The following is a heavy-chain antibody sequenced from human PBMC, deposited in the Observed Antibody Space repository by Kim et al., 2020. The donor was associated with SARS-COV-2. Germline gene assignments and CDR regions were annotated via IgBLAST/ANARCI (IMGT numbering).Heavy chain of an antibody. J-gene: IGHJ6*02. Sequence: VKGRFTIPRDNSKNTLYLQMNSLRAEDTAVYYCAREGWSSSPYYYYGMDVWGQGTTVTVSS. CDR3: AREGWSSSPYYYYGMDV. V-gene: IGHV3-30*01. D-gene: IGHD6-6*01.